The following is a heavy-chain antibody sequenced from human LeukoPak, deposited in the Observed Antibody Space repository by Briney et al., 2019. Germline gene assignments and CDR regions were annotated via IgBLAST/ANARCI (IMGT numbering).Heavy chain of an antibody. Sequence: GGSLRLSCVASGFTFSSYGMHWVRQAPGKGLEWVAFIWYDGSNKYYADSVKGRFTTSRDNSKNTLSLQMGSLRPDDTAVYYCAKAYSYGYDYWGQETLVTVSS. J-gene: IGHJ4*02. CDR2: IWYDGSNK. D-gene: IGHD5-18*01. V-gene: IGHV3-30*02. CDR3: AKAYSYGYDY. CDR1: GFTFSSYG.